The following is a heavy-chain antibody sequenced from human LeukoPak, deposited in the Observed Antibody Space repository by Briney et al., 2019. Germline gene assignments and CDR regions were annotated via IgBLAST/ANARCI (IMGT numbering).Heavy chain of an antibody. J-gene: IGHJ4*02. V-gene: IGHV3-21*01. CDR2: ISSSSTYI. Sequence: PGGSLRLSCAAPGFTFSNYNMNWIRQAPGKGLEWVSAISSSSTYINNADSVKGRFTISRDNAKNSLYLEMNSLRAEDTAVYYCAKVGTGNQYGSGDFDSWGQGTLVIVSS. CDR3: AKVGTGNQYGSGDFDS. CDR1: GFTFSNYN. D-gene: IGHD3-10*01.